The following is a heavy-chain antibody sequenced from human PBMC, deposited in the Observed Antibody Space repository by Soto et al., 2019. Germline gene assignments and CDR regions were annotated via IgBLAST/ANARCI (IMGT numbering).Heavy chain of an antibody. J-gene: IGHJ4*02. CDR3: ASDETSRCADY. V-gene: IGHV1-18*01. CDR1: GYTFTSNG. CDR2: ISAYNGNT. Sequence: ASVKVSCKASGYTFTSNGWSWVRQAPGQGLEWMGWISAYNGNTNYAQKLQGRVIMTTDTSTYTAYMEVKSLRSDDTAVYYCASDETSRCADYWCQGPLVTVS. D-gene: IGHD2-8*01.